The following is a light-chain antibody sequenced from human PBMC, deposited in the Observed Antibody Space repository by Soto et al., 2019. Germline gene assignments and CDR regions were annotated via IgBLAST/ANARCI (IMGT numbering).Light chain of an antibody. J-gene: IGKJ1*01. CDR3: LQYNTYPWR. V-gene: IGKV1-17*01. CDR1: QGIRND. Sequence: DIQMTQSPSSLSASVGDRVTITCRASQGIRNDLDWYQQKPAKAPERLIYAASSLQSGVPSRFSGSVSGTESTLTTCSLQAEDFATYDCLQYNTYPWRFGQGTKVEIE. CDR2: AAS.